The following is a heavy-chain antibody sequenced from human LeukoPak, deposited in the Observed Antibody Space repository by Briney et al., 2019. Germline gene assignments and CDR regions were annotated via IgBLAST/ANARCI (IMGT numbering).Heavy chain of an antibody. CDR3: ARSDAFDI. CDR2: ISGITGTI. V-gene: IGHV3-48*04. CDR1: GFTFSSYT. J-gene: IGHJ3*02. Sequence: GGSLRLSCAASGFTFSSYTMSWVRQAPGQGLEWVSYISGITGTIYYADSVKGRFSISRDNAKNSLYLQMNSLRAEDTAVYYCARSDAFDIWGQGTMVTVSS.